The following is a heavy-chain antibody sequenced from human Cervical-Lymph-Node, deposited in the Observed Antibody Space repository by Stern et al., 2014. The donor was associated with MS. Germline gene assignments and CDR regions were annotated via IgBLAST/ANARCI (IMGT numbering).Heavy chain of an antibody. CDR2: LHHSGTT. D-gene: IGHD2-21*01. Sequence: QVQLQESGPGLVKPSPSLSLSCTVSGDSVTSGGYYWTWIRPVPGKGLEWVGYLHHSGTTFYHQSLHGRASITNTTSENHFFHILRSVIAADTAVYYCATIPPHIEEAAFEIWGQGTMVTVSS. CDR1: GDSVTSGGYY. V-gene: IGHV4-31*03. CDR3: ATIPPHIEEAAFEI. J-gene: IGHJ3*02.